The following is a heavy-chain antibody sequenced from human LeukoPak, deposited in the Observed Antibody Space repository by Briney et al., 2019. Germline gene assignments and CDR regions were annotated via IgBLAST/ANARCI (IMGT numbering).Heavy chain of an antibody. Sequence: PGGSLRLSCAASGFTFSNYWMHWVRQAPGKGLVWVSRIYTDGISTIYADSVKGRFTVSRDNAKNTLYLQMDSLRAEDTAVYYCAREESSSTFTDYWGQGTLVTVSS. V-gene: IGHV3-74*01. J-gene: IGHJ4*02. CDR2: IYTDGIST. CDR1: GFTFSNYW. CDR3: AREESSSTFTDY. D-gene: IGHD6-6*01.